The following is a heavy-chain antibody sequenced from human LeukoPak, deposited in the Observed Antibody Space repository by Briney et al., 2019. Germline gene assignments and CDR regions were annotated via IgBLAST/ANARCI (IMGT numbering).Heavy chain of an antibody. CDR1: GFTFSSYA. D-gene: IGHD3-22*01. CDR2: ISYDGSNK. J-gene: IGHJ4*02. V-gene: IGHV3-30*04. Sequence: GGSLRLSCAASGFTFSSYAMHWVRQAPGKGLEWVAVISYDGSNKYYADSVKGRFTISRDNSKNTLYLQMNSLRAEDTAVYYCARDRGTMTVVVISSIDYWGQGTLVTVSS. CDR3: ARDRGTMTVVVISSIDY.